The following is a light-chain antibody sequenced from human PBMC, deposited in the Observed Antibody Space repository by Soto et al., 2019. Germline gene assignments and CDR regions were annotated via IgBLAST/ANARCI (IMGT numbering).Light chain of an antibody. Sequence: EIVMTQSPATLSVSPGERATLSCRASQSVSSNLSWYQQKPGQAPRLLIYGASTRDTGIPARFSGSGSGTEFTLTISSLQSEDFAVYYCQQYANSPQTFGQGTKVDIK. CDR3: QQYANSPQT. V-gene: IGKV3-15*01. CDR2: GAS. CDR1: QSVSSN. J-gene: IGKJ1*01.